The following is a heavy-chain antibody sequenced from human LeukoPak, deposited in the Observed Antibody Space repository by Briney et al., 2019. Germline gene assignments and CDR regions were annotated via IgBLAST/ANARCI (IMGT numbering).Heavy chain of an antibody. Sequence: PSETLSLICTVSGDSISSGGHYWTWIRQHPGKGLEWIGYIHYSGSTSYNPSLTSRVTISVDTSKRQFSLRLISVSAADTAVYFCARDIRLHYYGSGYAFDVWGQGTMVTVSS. D-gene: IGHD3-10*01. CDR1: GDSISSGGHY. J-gene: IGHJ3*01. V-gene: IGHV4-31*03. CDR3: ARDIRLHYYGSGYAFDV. CDR2: IHYSGST.